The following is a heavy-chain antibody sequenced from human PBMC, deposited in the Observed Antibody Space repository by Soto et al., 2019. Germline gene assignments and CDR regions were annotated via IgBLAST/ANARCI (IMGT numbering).Heavy chain of an antibody. D-gene: IGHD5-12*01. V-gene: IGHV3-33*01. Sequence: GGSLRLSCAASGFTFSSYGMHWVRQAPGKGLEWVAVIWYDGSNKYYADSVKGRFTISRDNSKNTLYLQMNSLRAEDTAVYYCARDCRGYSGYDFVDYWGQGTLVTVSS. CDR1: GFTFSSYG. CDR3: ARDCRGYSGYDFVDY. J-gene: IGHJ4*02. CDR2: IWYDGSNK.